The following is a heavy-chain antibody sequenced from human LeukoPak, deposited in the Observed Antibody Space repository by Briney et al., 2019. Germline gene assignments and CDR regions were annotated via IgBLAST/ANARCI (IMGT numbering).Heavy chain of an antibody. J-gene: IGHJ4*02. D-gene: IGHD3-22*01. CDR3: ARGSKYYYDSSGYSY. CDR1: GFTFSGYW. V-gene: IGHV3-74*01. CDR2: INSDGSST. Sequence: GGSLRLSCAASGFTFSGYWMHWVRQAPGKGLVWVSRINSDGSSTSYADSVKGRFTISRDNAKNTLYLQMNSLRAEDTAVYYCARGSKYYYDSSGYSYWGQGTLVTVSS.